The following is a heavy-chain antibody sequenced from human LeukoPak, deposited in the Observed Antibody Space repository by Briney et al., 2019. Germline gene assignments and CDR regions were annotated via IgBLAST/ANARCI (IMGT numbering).Heavy chain of an antibody. J-gene: IGHJ4*02. CDR3: AKCGYSGYDPYYFDY. CDR2: ISYDGSNK. CDR1: GFTFSSYA. D-gene: IGHD5-12*01. V-gene: IGHV3-30*18. Sequence: GGSLRLSCAASGFTFSSYAMHWVRQAPGKGLEWVAVISYDGSNKYYADSVKGRFTISRDNSKNTLYLQMNSLRAEDTAVYYCAKCGYSGYDPYYFDYWGQGTLVTVSS.